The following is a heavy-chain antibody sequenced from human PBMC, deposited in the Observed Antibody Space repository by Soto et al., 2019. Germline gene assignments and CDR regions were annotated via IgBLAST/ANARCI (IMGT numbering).Heavy chain of an antibody. D-gene: IGHD6-13*01. J-gene: IGHJ4*02. V-gene: IGHV3-30*18. Sequence: GSLRLSCAASGFTFSSYGMHWVRQAPGKGLEWVAVISYDGSNKYYADSVKGRFTISRDNSKNTLYLQMNSLRAEDTAVYYCVKLDGGQQLASPFDYWGQGTLVTVSS. CDR1: GFTFSSYG. CDR2: ISYDGSNK. CDR3: VKLDGGQQLASPFDY.